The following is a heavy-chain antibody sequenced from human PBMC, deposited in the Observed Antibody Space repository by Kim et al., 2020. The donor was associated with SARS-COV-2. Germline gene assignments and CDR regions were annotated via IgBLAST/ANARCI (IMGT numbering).Heavy chain of an antibody. CDR2: IDPSDSYT. CDR1: GYSFTSYW. J-gene: IGHJ5*02. D-gene: IGHD2-15*01. V-gene: IGHV5-10-1*01. CDR3: ARRGVVVQRWFDP. Sequence: GESLKISCKGSGYSFTSYWISWVRQMPGKGLEWMGRIDPSDSYTNYSPSFQGHVTISADKSISTAYLQWSSLKASDTAMYYCARRGVVVQRWFDPWGQGTLVTVSS.